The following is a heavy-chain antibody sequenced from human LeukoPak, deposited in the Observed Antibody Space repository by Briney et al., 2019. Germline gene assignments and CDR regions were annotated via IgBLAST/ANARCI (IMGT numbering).Heavy chain of an antibody. CDR3: ASSYGSGSFPNY. J-gene: IGHJ4*02. CDR2: INPSGGST. Sequence: ASVKVSCKASGGTFSSYAISWVRQAPGQGLEWMGIINPSGGSTSYAQKFQGRVTMTRDTSTSTVYMELSSLRSEDTAVYYCASSYGSGSFPNYWGQGTLVTVSS. D-gene: IGHD3-10*01. CDR1: GGTFSSYA. V-gene: IGHV1-46*01.